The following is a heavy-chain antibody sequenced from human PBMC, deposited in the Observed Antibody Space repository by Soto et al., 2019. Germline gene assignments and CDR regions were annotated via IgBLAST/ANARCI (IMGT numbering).Heavy chain of an antibody. CDR1: GYTFTGYY. J-gene: IGHJ4*02. D-gene: IGHD2-21*01. Sequence: VSVKIFCKASGYTFTGYYIHCVRQAPGQGLEWMGWTSPSSLATNYAQRFQGRVTMSRDRATSTVYMELSRLRSEHTAVYYCAREDAERATRFLDYWGQGTVVTVSS. CDR3: AREDAERATRFLDY. CDR2: TSPSSLAT. V-gene: IGHV1-2*02.